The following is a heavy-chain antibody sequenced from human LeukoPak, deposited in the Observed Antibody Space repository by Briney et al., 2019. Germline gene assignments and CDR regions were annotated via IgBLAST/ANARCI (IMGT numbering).Heavy chain of an antibody. V-gene: IGHV5-51*01. J-gene: IGHJ4*02. CDR2: IYPGDSDT. Sequence: GESLKISCKGSGYSFTSYWIGWVRQMPRKGLEWMGIIYPGDSDTRYSPSFQGQVTISADKSISTAYLQWSSLKASDTAMYYCAVVPAAIIPLFFFDYWGQGTLVTVSS. CDR3: AVVPAAIIPLFFFDY. D-gene: IGHD2-2*01. CDR1: GYSFTSYW.